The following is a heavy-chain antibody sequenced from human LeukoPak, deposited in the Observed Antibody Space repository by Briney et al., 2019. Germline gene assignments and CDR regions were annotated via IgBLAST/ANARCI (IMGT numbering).Heavy chain of an antibody. CDR3: AKCLRGAVTIFGVVITEMDV. CDR2: ISSDGSKK. J-gene: IGHJ6*04. D-gene: IGHD3-3*01. Sequence: GGSLRLSCAASGFTFSRYGMHWVRQAPGKGPEWVAVISSDGSKKYYIDSVKGRFTISRDNSKNTLYLQMNSLRAEDTAVYYCAKCLRGAVTIFGVVITEMDVWGKGTTVTVSS. CDR1: GFTFSRYG. V-gene: IGHV3-30*18.